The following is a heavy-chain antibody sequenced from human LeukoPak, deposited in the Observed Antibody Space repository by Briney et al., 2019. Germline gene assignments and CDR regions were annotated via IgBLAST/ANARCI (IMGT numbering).Heavy chain of an antibody. CDR1: GFTFNNYA. CDR2: ISKSGDNT. CDR3: VKDRCDGTTCPEV. Sequence: GGSLRLSCAASGFTFNNYAMSWVRQAPGEGLEWVSGISKSGDNTYYTDSVKGRFTISRDNSRNTLHLQMSSLRAEDTALYYCVKDRCDGTTCPEVWGQGTLVTVSS. J-gene: IGHJ4*02. D-gene: IGHD2-2*01. V-gene: IGHV3-23*01.